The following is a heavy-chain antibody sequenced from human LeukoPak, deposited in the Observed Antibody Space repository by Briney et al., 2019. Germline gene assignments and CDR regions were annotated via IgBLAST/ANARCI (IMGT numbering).Heavy chain of an antibody. CDR2: IKQDGSEK. Sequence: GGSLRLSCAASGFTFSSYWMSWVRQAPGKGLEWVANIKQDGSEKYYVDSVKGRFTISRDNAKNSLYLQMNSLRAEDTAVYYCARDSDYGDYGNYYYYGMDVWGQGTTVTVSS. V-gene: IGHV3-7*01. J-gene: IGHJ6*02. D-gene: IGHD4-17*01. CDR3: ARDSDYGDYGNYYYYGMDV. CDR1: GFTFSSYW.